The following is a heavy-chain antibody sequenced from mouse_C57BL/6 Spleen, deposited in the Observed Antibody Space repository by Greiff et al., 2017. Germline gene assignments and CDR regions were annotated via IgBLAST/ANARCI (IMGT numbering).Heavy chain of an antibody. CDR3: ARGYYGSSLSWFAY. V-gene: IGHV5-17*01. CDR2: ISSGSSTI. Sequence: EVQRVESGGGLVKPGGSLKLSCAASGFTFSDYGMHWVRQAPEKGLEWVAYISSGSSTIYYADTVKGRFTISRDNAKNTLFLQMARLRSEDTAMYYCARGYYGSSLSWFAYWGQGTLVTVSA. CDR1: GFTFSDYG. J-gene: IGHJ3*01. D-gene: IGHD1-1*01.